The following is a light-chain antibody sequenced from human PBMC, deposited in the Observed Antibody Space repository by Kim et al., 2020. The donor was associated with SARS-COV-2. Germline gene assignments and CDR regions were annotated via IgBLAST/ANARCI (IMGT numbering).Light chain of an antibody. V-gene: IGKV3-15*01. J-gene: IGKJ1*01. Sequence: SPRERPPPSCMASQTINNRVVWYQPKPGQAPRLLIYDATPRATGVPARFIGSGSETDFTLTISSLQSEDFAVYYCQQSNDWPPLTFGQGTKVDIK. CDR1: QTINNR. CDR3: QQSNDWPPLT. CDR2: DAT.